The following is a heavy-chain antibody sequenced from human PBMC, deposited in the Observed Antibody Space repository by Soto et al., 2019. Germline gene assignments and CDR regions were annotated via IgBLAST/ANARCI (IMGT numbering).Heavy chain of an antibody. D-gene: IGHD1-26*01. Sequence: QVQLVESGGGVVQPGRSLRLSCAASGFTFSSYGMHWVRQAPGKGLEWVAVISYDGSNKYYADSVKGRFTISRDNSKKPLYLQMNSLRDEDTAVYYCAKDRQYLPYSGSYAGYYFDYWGQGTLVTVAS. V-gene: IGHV3-30*18. J-gene: IGHJ4*02. CDR2: ISYDGSNK. CDR1: GFTFSSYG. CDR3: AKDRQYLPYSGSYAGYYFDY.